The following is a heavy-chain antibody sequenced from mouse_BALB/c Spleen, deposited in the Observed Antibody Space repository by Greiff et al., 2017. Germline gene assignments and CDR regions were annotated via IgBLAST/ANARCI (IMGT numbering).Heavy chain of an antibody. V-gene: IGHV1-31*01. J-gene: IGHJ3*01. CDR3: ARSAWFAY. CDR2: INPYNGAT. Sequence: EVQLQQSGPELVKPGASVKISCKASGYSFTGYYMHWVKQSHVKSLEWIGRINPYNGATSYNQNFKDKASLTVDKSSSTAYMELRSLTSEDSAVYYCARSAWFAYWGQGTLVTVSA. CDR1: GYSFTGYY.